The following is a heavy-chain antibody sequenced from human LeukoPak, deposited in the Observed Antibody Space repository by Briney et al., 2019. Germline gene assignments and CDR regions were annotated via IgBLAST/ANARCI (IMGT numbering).Heavy chain of an antibody. CDR3: TSRKLGFFSLFDY. CDR1: KFTFSDYS. D-gene: IGHD7-27*01. Sequence: GGSLRLSCAASKFTFSDYSMSWVRQAPGKGLEWVGFIRSKAYGGTTEYAASVKGRFTISRDDSKSIAYLQMNSLKTEDTAVYYCTSRKLGFFSLFDYWGQGTLVTVSS. J-gene: IGHJ4*02. CDR2: IRSKAYGGTT. V-gene: IGHV3-49*04.